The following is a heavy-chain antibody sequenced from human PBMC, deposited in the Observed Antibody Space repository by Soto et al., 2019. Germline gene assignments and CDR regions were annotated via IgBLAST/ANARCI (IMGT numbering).Heavy chain of an antibody. CDR1: GGSISSYY. J-gene: IGHJ6*03. CDR3: ARDHTYCSGGSCYPGRYIDV. Sequence: SETLSLTCTVSGGSISSYYWSWIRQPPGKGLEWIGYIYYSGSTNYNPSLKSRVTISVDTSKNQFSLKLSSVTAADTAVYYCARDHTYCSGGSCYPGRYIDVWGQGTTVTVSS. V-gene: IGHV4-59*01. CDR2: IYYSGST. D-gene: IGHD2-15*01.